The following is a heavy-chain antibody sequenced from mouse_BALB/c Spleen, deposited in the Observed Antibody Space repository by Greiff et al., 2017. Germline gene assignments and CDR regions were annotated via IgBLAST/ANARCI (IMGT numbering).Heavy chain of an antibody. J-gene: IGHJ2*01. D-gene: IGHD4-1*01. V-gene: IGHV5-17*02. CDR2: ISSGSSTI. CDR3: ARGGNWGYYFDY. CDR1: GFTFSSFG. Sequence: EVQGVESGGGLVQPGGSRKLSCAASGFTFSSFGMHWVRQAPEKGLEWVAYISSGSSTIYYADTVKGRFTISRDNPKNTLFLQMTSLRSEDTAMYYCARGGNWGYYFDYWGQGTTLTVSS.